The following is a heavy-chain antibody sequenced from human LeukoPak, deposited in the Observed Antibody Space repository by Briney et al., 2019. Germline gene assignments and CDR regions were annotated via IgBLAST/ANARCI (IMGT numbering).Heavy chain of an antibody. J-gene: IGHJ4*02. Sequence: PSETQSLTCTVSGGSISSYYWSWIRQPAGKGLEWIGRIYTSGSTNYNPSLKSRVTMSVDTSKNQSSLKLSSVTAADTAVYYCARVMVRGYSSSFDYWGQGTLVTVSS. CDR3: ARVMVRGYSSSFDY. V-gene: IGHV4-4*07. CDR1: GGSISSYY. CDR2: IYTSGST. D-gene: IGHD3-10*01.